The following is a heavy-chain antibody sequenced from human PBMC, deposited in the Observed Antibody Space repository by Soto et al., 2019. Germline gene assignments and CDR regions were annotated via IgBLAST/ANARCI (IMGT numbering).Heavy chain of an antibody. V-gene: IGHV3-48*02. CDR2: ISSTGSNI. CDR3: ARDSCRNTSCAANY. Sequence: EVQLVESGGGLVQPGGSLRLSCAASEFTFSTYSMNWVRQAPGKGLVWISYISSTGSNIYYADSVKGRFTISRDNARNSLYLQMNSLRDEDTAVYYCARDSCRNTSCAANYWGQGTLVTVSS. CDR1: EFTFSTYS. D-gene: IGHD2-2*01. J-gene: IGHJ4*02.